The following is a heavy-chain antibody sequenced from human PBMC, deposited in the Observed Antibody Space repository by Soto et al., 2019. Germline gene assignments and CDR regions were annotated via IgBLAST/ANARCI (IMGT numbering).Heavy chain of an antibody. CDR3: ARGTARYYDFWSGPPDY. V-gene: IGHV3-13*01. CDR2: IGTAGDT. J-gene: IGHJ4*02. Sequence: PVGSLRLSCAASGFTFSSYDMHWVRQATGKGLEWVSAIGTAGDTYYPGSVKGRFTISRENAKNSLYLQMNSLRAGDTAVYYCARGTARYYDFWSGPPDYWGQGTLVTVSS. D-gene: IGHD3-3*01. CDR1: GFTFSSYD.